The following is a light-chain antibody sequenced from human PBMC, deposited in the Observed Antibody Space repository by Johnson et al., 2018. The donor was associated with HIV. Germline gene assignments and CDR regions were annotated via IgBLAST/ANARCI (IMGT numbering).Light chain of an antibody. CDR2: ENS. Sequence: QSVLTQPPSVSAAPGQKVTISCSGSSSNIGNNYVSWYQQLPGTAPKLLIYENSKRPSGIPDRFSGSKSGTSATLGITGLQTGDEAAYYCGTWYSSLSAGYFFGTGTKVTVL. CDR3: GTWYSSLSAGYF. J-gene: IGLJ1*01. CDR1: SSNIGNNY. V-gene: IGLV1-51*02.